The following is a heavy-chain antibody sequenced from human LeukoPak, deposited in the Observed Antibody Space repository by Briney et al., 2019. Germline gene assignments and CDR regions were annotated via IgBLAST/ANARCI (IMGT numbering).Heavy chain of an antibody. D-gene: IGHD5-12*01. CDR2: MNPNSGNT. V-gene: IGHV1-8*03. Sequence: ASVKVSCKASGYTFTSYDINWVRQATGQGLEWMGWMNPNSGNTGYAKKFQGRVTITRNTSISTASMELSSLRAEDTAGWFCLRGVATPVMDVRGKGSTVTVCS. J-gene: IGHJ6*03. CDR1: GYTFTSYD. CDR3: LRGVATPVMDV.